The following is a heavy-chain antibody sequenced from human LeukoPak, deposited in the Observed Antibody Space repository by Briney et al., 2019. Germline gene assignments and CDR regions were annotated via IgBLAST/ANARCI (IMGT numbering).Heavy chain of an antibody. Sequence: ASVKVSCKASGYTFTDYCLHWVRQGPGQGLEWMGWINPNNGDTNYAQKFKGRVTKTTDTSVNTGYMELSRLKSDDRAIYYCARAPLLTTHFQILTGSCKPNFDSWGQGALVAVSS. D-gene: IGHD3-9*01. J-gene: IGHJ4*02. CDR3: ARAPLLTTHFQILTGSCKPNFDS. V-gene: IGHV1-2*02. CDR1: GYTFTDYC. CDR2: INPNNGDT.